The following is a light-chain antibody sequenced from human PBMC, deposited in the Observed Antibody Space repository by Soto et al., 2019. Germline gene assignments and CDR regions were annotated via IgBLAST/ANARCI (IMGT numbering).Light chain of an antibody. V-gene: IGLV3-21*02. J-gene: IGLJ2*01. Sequence: SYELTQPPSVSVAPGQTASITCGAYNIGDRSVHWYQQKPGQAPVLVLYDDKTRASGTSERISGSNSGNTATLTVTRVEAGDEADYYCQLWDSSLDHVAFGGGTKLTVL. CDR3: QLWDSSLDHVA. CDR1: NIGDRS. CDR2: DDK.